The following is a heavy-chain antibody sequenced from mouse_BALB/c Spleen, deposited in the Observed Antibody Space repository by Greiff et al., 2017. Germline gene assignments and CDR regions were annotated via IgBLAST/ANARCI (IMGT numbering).Heavy chain of an antibody. CDR2: ISSGGSYT. CDR3: ARHLDYYGSSGWYFDV. CDR1: GFTFSSYG. V-gene: IGHV5-6*01. Sequence: EVQRVESGGDLVKPGGSLKLSCAASGFTFSSYGMSWVRQTPDKRLEWVATISSGGSYTYYPDSVKGRFTISRDNAKNTLYLQMSSLKSEDTAMYYCARHLDYYGSSGWYFDVWGAGTTVTVSS. D-gene: IGHD1-1*01. J-gene: IGHJ1*01.